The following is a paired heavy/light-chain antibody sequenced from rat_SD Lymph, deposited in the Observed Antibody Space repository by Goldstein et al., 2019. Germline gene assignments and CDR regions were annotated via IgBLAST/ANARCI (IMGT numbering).Heavy chain of an antibody. J-gene: IGHJ3*01. CDR1: GFTFSNYG. Sequence: EVQLVESGGGLVQPGRSLKLSCVASGFTFSNYGMNWIRQAPGKGLEWVAYISSGSSYIYYAETVKGRFTISRDNAKNTLYLQMTSLRSEDTALYYCATSIAAISHWFAYWGQGTLVTVSS. V-gene: IGHV5-34*01. D-gene: IGHD1-2*01. CDR3: ATSIAAISHWFAY. CDR2: ISSGSSYI.
Light chain of an antibody. CDR2: GAS. CDR3: LQYGSIPPT. CDR1: QSVGIN. V-gene: IGKV6S8*01. J-gene: IGKJ1*01. Sequence: ETVMTQSPTSMSTSIGERVTLNCKASQSVGINVDWYQQTPGQSPKLLIYGASNRHTGVPDRFTGSGFGRDFTLTISNMEAEDLAVYYCLQYGSIPPTFGGGTKLELK.